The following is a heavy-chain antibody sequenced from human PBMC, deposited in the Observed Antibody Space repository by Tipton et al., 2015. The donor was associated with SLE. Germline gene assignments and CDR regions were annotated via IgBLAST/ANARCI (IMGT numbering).Heavy chain of an antibody. D-gene: IGHD4-23*01. CDR1: GFTVSSNY. J-gene: IGHJ1*01. Sequence: LRLSCAASGFTVSSNYMRWVRQAPGKGLEWIGEINHSGSTNYNPSLKSRVTISVDTSKNQFSLKLSSVTAADTAVYYCARAGQGLRWPAEYFQHWGQGTLVTVSS. CDR3: ARAGQGLRWPAEYFQH. V-gene: IGHV4-34*01. CDR2: INHSGST.